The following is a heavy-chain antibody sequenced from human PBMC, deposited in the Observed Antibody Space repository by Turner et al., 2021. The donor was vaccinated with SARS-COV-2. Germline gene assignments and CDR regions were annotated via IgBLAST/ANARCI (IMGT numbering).Heavy chain of an antibody. CDR1: SGSISSSAYY. J-gene: IGHJ4*02. CDR2: FFYSGST. D-gene: IGHD6-19*01. CDR3: ARQVSILGRWLAPFDS. Sequence: QLQLQESGPGLVKHSETLSLTCTVSSGSISSSAYYWGWIRQPPGKGLEWIGSFFYSGSTYYSPSLKSRITISVDTSKNQFSLNLSSVTAADTAVYYCARQVSILGRWLAPFDSWGQGTLVTVSS. V-gene: IGHV4-39*01.